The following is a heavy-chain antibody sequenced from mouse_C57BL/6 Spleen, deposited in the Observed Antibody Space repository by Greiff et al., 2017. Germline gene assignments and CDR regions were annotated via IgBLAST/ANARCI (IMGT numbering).Heavy chain of an antibody. V-gene: IGHV1-82*01. Sequence: VQLQQSGPELVKPGASVKISCKASGYAFSSSWMNWVKQRPGKGLEWIGRIYPGDGDTNYNGKFKGKATLTEDKSSSTAYMQLSSLTSEDSAVYFCAREGSSHWYFDVWGTGTTVTVSS. CDR2: IYPGDGDT. J-gene: IGHJ1*03. CDR3: AREGSSHWYFDV. D-gene: IGHD1-1*01. CDR1: GYAFSSSW.